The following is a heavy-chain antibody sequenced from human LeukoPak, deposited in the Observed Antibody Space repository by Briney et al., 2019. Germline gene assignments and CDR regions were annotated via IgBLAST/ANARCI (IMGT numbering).Heavy chain of an antibody. CDR3: ARGDHCSTTTCYSYYYGMDV. CDR1: GYTFTGYY. J-gene: IGHJ6*02. V-gene: IGHV1-2*02. D-gene: IGHD2-2*01. Sequence: ASVKVSCKSSGYTFTGYYMHWVRQAPGQGLEWMGWINPNNGGTNYAQKFQGRVTMTTDTSSNTAYMELRSLKSDDTAVYYCARGDHCSTTTCYSYYYGMDVWGQGATVTVYS. CDR2: INPNNGGT.